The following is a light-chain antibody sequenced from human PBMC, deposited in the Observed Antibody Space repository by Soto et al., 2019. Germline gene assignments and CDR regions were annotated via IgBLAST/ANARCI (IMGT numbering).Light chain of an antibody. V-gene: IGLV2-14*03. Sequence: QSALTQPASVSGSPGQSITISCTGTSSDIGGYNYISWYQQHPGKAPKFIIYDVRNRPSGVSNRFSGSRSGNTASLTISGLQAEDEADDYCSSYTSSSTVIFGGGTQLTVL. CDR1: SSDIGGYNY. CDR2: DVR. J-gene: IGLJ2*01. CDR3: SSYTSSSTVI.